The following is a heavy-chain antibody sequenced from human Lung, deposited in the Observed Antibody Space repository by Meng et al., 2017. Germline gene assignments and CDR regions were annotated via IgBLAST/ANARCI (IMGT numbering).Heavy chain of an antibody. CDR3: ARRGLWRDPQNFDY. J-gene: IGHJ4*02. D-gene: IGHD2-21*01. CDR1: GGSISSSSC. Sequence: LQEEGAGLVMPSANLSLTSAASGGSISSSSCWSWGRQPQGKGLEWDGKIYNSGSTNYNQSLKSRVTISVDKSKTQFSLKLSSVTAADTAVYYCARRGLWRDPQNFDYWGQGTLVTVSS. CDR2: IYNSGST. V-gene: IGHV4-4*02.